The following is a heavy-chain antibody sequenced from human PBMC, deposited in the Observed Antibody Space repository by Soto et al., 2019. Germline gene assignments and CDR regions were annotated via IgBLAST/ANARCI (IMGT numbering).Heavy chain of an antibody. CDR3: AKDPRYCTNGVCYTGGEGYYGMDV. CDR2: ISGSGGST. CDR1: GFTFSSYA. D-gene: IGHD2-8*01. J-gene: IGHJ6*02. V-gene: IGHV3-23*01. Sequence: GGSLRLSCAASGFTFSSYAMSWVRQAPGKGLEWVSAISGSGGSTYYADSVKGRFTISRDNSKNTLYLQMNSLRAEDTAVYYCAKDPRYCTNGVCYTGGEGYYGMDVWGQGTTVTVSS.